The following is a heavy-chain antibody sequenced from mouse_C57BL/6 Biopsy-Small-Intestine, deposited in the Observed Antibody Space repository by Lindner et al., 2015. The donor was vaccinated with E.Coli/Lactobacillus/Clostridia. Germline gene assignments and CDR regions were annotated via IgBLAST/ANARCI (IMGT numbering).Heavy chain of an antibody. CDR2: IIPIFGTG. V-gene: IGHV1-81*01. D-gene: IGHD2-3*01. J-gene: IGHJ3*01. CDR3: AKGGGRILARFELDAFDT. Sequence: SVKVSCKASGGTFSNYAISWVRQAPGQGLEWMGGIIPIFGTGHHAQELQGRVTITADEATNTAYMELTSLKSEDTAIYYCAKGGGRILARFELDAFDTWGQGTMVIVSS. CDR1: GGTFSNYA.